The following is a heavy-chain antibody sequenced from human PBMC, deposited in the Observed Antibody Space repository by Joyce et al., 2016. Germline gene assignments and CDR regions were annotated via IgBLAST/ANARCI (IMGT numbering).Heavy chain of an antibody. J-gene: IGHJ4*02. V-gene: IGHV4-59*01. CDR2: THYKGST. Sequence: VQLQESGPGLVKPSETLSLTCIVSGGSTNYYYWNWIRQTPGKGLEWIGYTHYKGSTSYNPALKSRVTISLDTSKSQFSLRLNSVTAADTAVYYCARWSSSGFNFDIWGQGSLVTVSS. D-gene: IGHD6-19*01. CDR1: GGSTNYYY. CDR3: ARWSSSGFNFDI.